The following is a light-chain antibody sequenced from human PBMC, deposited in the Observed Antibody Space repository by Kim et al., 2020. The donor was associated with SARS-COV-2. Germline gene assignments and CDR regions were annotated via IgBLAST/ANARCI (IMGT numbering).Light chain of an antibody. Sequence: SASVGDRVTITCRASQSISSRLAWFQQKPGKAPRLLIQGTFVLQSGVPSRFSGSGSGTEFTLTISSLQPDDIATYYCQQHLQHWTFGQGTKVDIK. CDR2: GTF. CDR1: QSISSR. CDR3: QQHLQHWT. J-gene: IGKJ1*01. V-gene: IGKV1-5*03.